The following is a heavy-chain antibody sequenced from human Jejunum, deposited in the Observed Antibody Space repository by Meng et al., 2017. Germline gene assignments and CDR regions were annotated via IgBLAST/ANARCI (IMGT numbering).Heavy chain of an antibody. Sequence: GESLKISCAASGFDFDDYGMSWVRQPPGKGLEWVSGIKWNGDSTSYADSVKGRFTISRDNAMNSLYLQVSDLRAEDTAFYYCVRSLSSNWYSLDSWGQGTLVTVSS. CDR3: VRSLSSNWYSLDS. D-gene: IGHD6-13*01. CDR2: IKWNGDST. J-gene: IGHJ4*02. CDR1: GFDFDDYG. V-gene: IGHV3-20*04.